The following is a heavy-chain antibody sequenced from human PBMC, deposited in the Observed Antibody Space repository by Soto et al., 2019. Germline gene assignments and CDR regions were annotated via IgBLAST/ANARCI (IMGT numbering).Heavy chain of an antibody. CDR2: IWYDGSSK. J-gene: IGHJ4*02. D-gene: IGHD3-22*01. CDR3: ARDESRESDPSFDY. V-gene: IGHV3-33*01. Sequence: PGGSLRLSCAASGFTFSSNGMHWVRQAPGKGLEWVAVIWYDGSSKYYADSVKGRFTISRDNSKNTLYLQMDSLRAEDTAVYYCARDESRESDPSFDYWGQGTLVTVSS. CDR1: GFTFSSNG.